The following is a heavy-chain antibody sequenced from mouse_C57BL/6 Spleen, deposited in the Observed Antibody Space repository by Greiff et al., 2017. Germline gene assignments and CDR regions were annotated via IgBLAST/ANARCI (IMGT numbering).Heavy chain of an antibody. V-gene: IGHV1-15*01. D-gene: IGHD5-5*01. CDR1: GYTFTDYE. J-gene: IGHJ2*01. CDR2: IDPETGGT. CDR3: KRRPLPTVFDY. Sequence: QVQLQQSGAELVRPGASVTLSCKASGYTFTDYEMHWVKQTPVHGLEWIGAIDPETGGTAYNQKFKGKAILTADKSSSTAYMELRSLTSEDSAVYYCKRRPLPTVFDYWGQGTTLTVSS.